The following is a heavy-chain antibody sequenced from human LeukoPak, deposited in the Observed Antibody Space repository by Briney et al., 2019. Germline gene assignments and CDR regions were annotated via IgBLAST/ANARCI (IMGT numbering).Heavy chain of an antibody. CDR1: EYTFTDYY. Sequence: ASVKVSCKASEYTFTDYYVHWVRQAPGQGLEWMGWLNPHSGDTEYAQNFQGRVTMTRDPSISTAYMDLSRLTSDDTAVYYCARGLFLIDTILPPGGLDIWGQGTLVTVSS. D-gene: IGHD2-8*02. J-gene: IGHJ3*02. CDR2: LNPHSGDT. CDR3: ARGLFLIDTILPPGGLDI. V-gene: IGHV1-2*02.